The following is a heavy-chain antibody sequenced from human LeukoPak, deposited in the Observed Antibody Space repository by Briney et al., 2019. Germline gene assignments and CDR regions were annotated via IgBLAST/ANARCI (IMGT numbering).Heavy chain of an antibody. V-gene: IGHV3-30*18. D-gene: IGHD5-18*01. CDR3: AKFPPVDTAMVTDY. CDR2: ISYDGSNK. CDR1: GLTFSSYG. J-gene: IGHJ4*02. Sequence: GGSLRLSCAASGLTFSSYGMHWARQPPGKGREWVAVISYDGSNKYYADSVKGRFTISRDNSKNTLYVQMNSLRAEDTAVYYCAKFPPVDTAMVTDYWGQGTLVTVSS.